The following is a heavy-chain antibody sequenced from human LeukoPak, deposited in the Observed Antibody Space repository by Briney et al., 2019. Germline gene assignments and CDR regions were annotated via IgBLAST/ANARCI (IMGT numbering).Heavy chain of an antibody. J-gene: IGHJ4*02. CDR3: ARISSGWYNMSY. CDR2: IYTSGST. CDR1: GGSISSGSYY. V-gene: IGHV4-61*02. Sequence: SETLSLTCTVSGGSISSGSYYWSWIRQPAGKGLEWIGRIYTSGSTNYNPSLKSRVTISVDTSKNQFSLKLSSVTAADTAVYYCARISSGWYNMSYWGQGTLVTVSS. D-gene: IGHD6-19*01.